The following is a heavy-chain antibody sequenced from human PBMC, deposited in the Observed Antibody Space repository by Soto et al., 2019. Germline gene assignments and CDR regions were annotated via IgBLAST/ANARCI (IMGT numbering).Heavy chain of an antibody. J-gene: IGHJ3*02. CDR2: LNPNSGGT. CDR1: GYTFTGYY. V-gene: IGHV1-2*02. Sequence: QVQLVQSGAEVKKPGASVKVSCKASGYTFTGYYMHWVRQAPRQGLEWMGWLNPNSGGTNYAQKFQGRVTMTRVTSISTAYMELRRLRSDDTVVYSCARGISPKYCSGGTCYALGAFDIWGQGTMVTVSS. CDR3: ARGISPKYCSGGTCYALGAFDI. D-gene: IGHD2-15*01.